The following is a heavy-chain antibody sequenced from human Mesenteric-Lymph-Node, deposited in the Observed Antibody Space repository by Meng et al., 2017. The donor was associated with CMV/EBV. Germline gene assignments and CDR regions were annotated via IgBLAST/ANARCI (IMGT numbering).Heavy chain of an antibody. CDR1: LHTWGGG. CDR3: AHRVPGYRGGWATALFDY. D-gene: IGHD6-25*01. CDR2: IYWDYDK. V-gene: IGHV2-5*02. Sequence: LHTWGGGLGWVRPPPGCALESLCVIYWDYDKRSRPSLQTRLSLTKDTSKNDVVLTMTNMDPVDTATYYCAHRVPGYRGGWATALFDYWGPGTLVTVSS. J-gene: IGHJ4*02.